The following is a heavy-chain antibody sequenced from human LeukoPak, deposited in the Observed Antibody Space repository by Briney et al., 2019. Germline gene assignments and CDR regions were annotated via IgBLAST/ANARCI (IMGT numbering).Heavy chain of an antibody. CDR3: ARSFYGDYRRDGWFDP. V-gene: IGHV4-59*01. J-gene: IGHJ5*02. Sequence: SSETLSLTCTVPGGSISSYYWSWIRQPPGKGLEWMGYIYYSGSTNHNPSLKSRVTISVDTSKNQFSLKLSSVTAADTAVYYCARSFYGDYRRDGWFDPWGQGTLVTVSS. CDR2: IYYSGST. D-gene: IGHD4-17*01. CDR1: GGSISSYY.